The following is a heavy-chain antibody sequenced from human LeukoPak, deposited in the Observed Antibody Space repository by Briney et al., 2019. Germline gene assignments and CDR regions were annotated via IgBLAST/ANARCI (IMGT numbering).Heavy chain of an antibody. J-gene: IGHJ4*02. D-gene: IGHD3-10*01. CDR2: IKQEGSEK. CDR1: GFSFSTYW. Sequence: SLRLSCEAAGFSFSTYWMSWVRHAPGNGLEWVAYIKQEGSEKYYVNSGKGRFTISRDIVKNSLYLQMNSLRAEDTAVYYCARLSAMVRGPEDISYFEYWGQGTLVTVSS. CDR3: ARLSAMVRGPEDISYFEY. V-gene: IGHV3-7*04.